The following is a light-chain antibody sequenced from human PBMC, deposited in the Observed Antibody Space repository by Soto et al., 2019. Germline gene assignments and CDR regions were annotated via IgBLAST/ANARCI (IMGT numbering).Light chain of an antibody. CDR2: KAS. Sequence: DIQMTQSPSTLSASVGDRVTITCRGSQSISDWLAWYQQKPGKAPKLLIYKASSLESGVPSRFSGSGSGTDFTLTISSLQPDDFATYYCQQYNSYSRTFGQGTKVEV. CDR3: QQYNSYSRT. V-gene: IGKV1-5*03. J-gene: IGKJ1*01. CDR1: QSISDW.